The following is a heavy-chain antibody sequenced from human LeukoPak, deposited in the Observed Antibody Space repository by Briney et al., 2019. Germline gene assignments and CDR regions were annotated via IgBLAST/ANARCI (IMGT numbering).Heavy chain of an antibody. V-gene: IGHV1-8*01. Sequence: ASVKVSCKASGYTFTSYDINWVRQATGQGLEWMGWMNPNSGNTGYAQKFQGRVTMTRNTSISTAYMELSSLRSEDTAVYYCARVRSSWYDAFDIWGQGTMVTVSS. CDR1: GYTFTSYD. CDR3: ARVRSSWYDAFDI. CDR2: MNPNSGNT. J-gene: IGHJ3*02. D-gene: IGHD6-13*01.